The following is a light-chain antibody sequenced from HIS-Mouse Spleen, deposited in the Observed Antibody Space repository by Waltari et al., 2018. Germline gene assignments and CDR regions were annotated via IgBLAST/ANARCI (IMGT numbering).Light chain of an antibody. CDR2: EDS. CDR3: YSTDSSGNHRV. CDR1: ALRKKY. J-gene: IGLJ2*01. Sequence: SYELTQPPSVSVSPGQPARTTCPGDALRKKYAYWYQQKSGQSPVLVIYEDSKRPSGIPERFSGSSSGTMATLTISGAQVEDEADYYCYSTDSSGNHRVFGGGTKLTVL. V-gene: IGLV3-10*01.